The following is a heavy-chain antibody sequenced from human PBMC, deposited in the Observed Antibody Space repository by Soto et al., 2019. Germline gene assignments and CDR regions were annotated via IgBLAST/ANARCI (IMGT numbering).Heavy chain of an antibody. CDR3: ARAAMGGSSWPFDY. Sequence: SETLSLTCAVSDVSISSSNWWSWVRQPPGKGLEWIGEIYHSGSTNYNPSLKSRVTISVDKSKNQFSLKLSSVTAADTAVYYCARAAMGGSSWPFDYWGQGTLVTVSS. CDR2: IYHSGST. J-gene: IGHJ4*02. CDR1: DVSISSSNW. V-gene: IGHV4-4*02. D-gene: IGHD6-13*01.